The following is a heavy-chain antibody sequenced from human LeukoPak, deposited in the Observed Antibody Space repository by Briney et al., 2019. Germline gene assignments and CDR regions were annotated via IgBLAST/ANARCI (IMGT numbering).Heavy chain of an antibody. V-gene: IGHV3-11*04. CDR3: ARDNFGSAFDY. D-gene: IGHD3-10*01. CDR1: GFTFTDYY. Sequence: GGSLRLSCAASGFTFTDYYMSWIRQAPGKGPEWVSYISHDGSTINYADSVKGRFTISRDNAKNSLSLQMNSLRAEDTALYYCARDNFGSAFDYWGQGTPVTVSS. J-gene: IGHJ4*02. CDR2: ISHDGSTI.